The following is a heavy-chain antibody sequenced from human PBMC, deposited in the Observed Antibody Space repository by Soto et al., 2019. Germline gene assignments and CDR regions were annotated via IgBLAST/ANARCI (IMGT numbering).Heavy chain of an antibody. V-gene: IGHV1-69*05. CDR3: AQTLGSAVAGPGRFDL. CDR1: GGTFSRYA. CDR2: ITPMFGTA. Sequence: QVQLVQSGAEVKKPGSSVKVSCKASGGTFSRYAISWVRQAPGQGLEWMGGITPMFGTANYAQKFQGRVTIPXXEXTXXVHMELRRLRSEDTAVYYCAQTLGSAVAGPGRFDLWGRGTLVIVSS. J-gene: IGHJ2*01. D-gene: IGHD6-19*01.